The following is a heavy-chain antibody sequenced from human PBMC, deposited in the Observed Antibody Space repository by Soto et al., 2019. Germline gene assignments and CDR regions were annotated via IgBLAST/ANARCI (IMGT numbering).Heavy chain of an antibody. D-gene: IGHD2-15*01. V-gene: IGHV3-21*01. Sequence: PGGSLRLSCAASGFTFSSYSMNWVRQAPGKGLEWVSSISSSSSYIYYADSVKGRFTISRDNAKNSLYLQMNSLRAEDTAVYYCARAPSECSGGSCYSSGYYGMDVWGQGTTVTVSS. CDR2: ISSSSSYI. CDR1: GFTFSSYS. CDR3: ARAPSECSGGSCYSSGYYGMDV. J-gene: IGHJ6*02.